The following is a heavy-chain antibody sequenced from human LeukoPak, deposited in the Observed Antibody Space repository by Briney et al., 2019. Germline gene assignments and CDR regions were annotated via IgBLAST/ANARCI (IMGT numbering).Heavy chain of an antibody. CDR2: ISYDGSNK. Sequence: GGSLRLSCAASGFTFSSYGMHWVRQAPGKGLEWVAVISYDGSNKYYADSVKGRFTISRDNSKNTLYLQMNSLRAEDTAVYYCARTAARRFDYWGQGTLVTVSS. V-gene: IGHV3-30*03. CDR3: ARTAARRFDY. D-gene: IGHD6-6*01. J-gene: IGHJ4*02. CDR1: GFTFSSYG.